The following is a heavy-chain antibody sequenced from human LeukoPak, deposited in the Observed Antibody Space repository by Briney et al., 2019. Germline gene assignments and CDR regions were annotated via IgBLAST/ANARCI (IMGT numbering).Heavy chain of an antibody. D-gene: IGHD4-17*01. CDR3: AKDRSNGDYFDY. CDR1: GFTFSSYG. Sequence: GGSLRLSCAASGFTFSSYGMHWVRQAPGKGLEWVAVISYDGSNKYYADSVKGRFTISRDNSKNTLYPQMNSLRAEDTAVYYCAKDRSNGDYFDYWGQGTLVTVSS. V-gene: IGHV3-30*18. CDR2: ISYDGSNK. J-gene: IGHJ4*02.